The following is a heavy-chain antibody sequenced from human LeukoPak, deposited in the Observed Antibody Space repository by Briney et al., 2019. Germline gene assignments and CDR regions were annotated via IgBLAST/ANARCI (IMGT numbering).Heavy chain of an antibody. CDR1: GFTFDDYA. J-gene: IGHJ4*02. V-gene: IGHV3-9*01. D-gene: IGHD6-19*01. CDR3: AKAFSGWDLFDY. Sequence: HPGGSLRLSCAASGFTFDDYAMNWVRQTPGKGLEWVSGISWDSGTIGYGDSVKGRFTISRDNSKNTLYLQMNSLRAEDTAVYYCAKAFSGWDLFDYWGQGTLVTVSS. CDR2: ISWDSGTI.